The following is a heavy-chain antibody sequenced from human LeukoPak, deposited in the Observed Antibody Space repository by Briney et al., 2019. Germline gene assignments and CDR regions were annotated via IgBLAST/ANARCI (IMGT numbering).Heavy chain of an antibody. CDR3: ARGIVDTAMIGTVRLDY. CDR2: ISAYNGNT. Sequence: GASVKVSCKASGYTFTSYGISWVRQAPGQGLEWMGWISAYNGNTNYAQKLQGRVTMTTDTSTSAAYMELRSLRSDDTAVYYCARGIVDTAMIGTVRLDYWGQGTLVTVSS. J-gene: IGHJ4*02. CDR1: GYTFTSYG. D-gene: IGHD5-18*01. V-gene: IGHV1-18*01.